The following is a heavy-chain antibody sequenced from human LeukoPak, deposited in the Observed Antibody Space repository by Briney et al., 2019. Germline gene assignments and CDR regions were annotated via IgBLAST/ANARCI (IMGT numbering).Heavy chain of an antibody. J-gene: IGHJ4*02. D-gene: IGHD3-10*01. CDR3: AGVGYYASGPFSYFDY. CDR1: GFTFSRYG. Sequence: GGSLRLSCAASGFTFSRYGMHWVRQAPGKGLEWVAVTSYDGIKKDYEDHVKGRFTISRDNSQNTRYLQMNSLRAEDTAVYYCAGVGYYASGPFSYFDYWGQGTLVTVSS. CDR2: TSYDGIKK. V-gene: IGHV3-30*03.